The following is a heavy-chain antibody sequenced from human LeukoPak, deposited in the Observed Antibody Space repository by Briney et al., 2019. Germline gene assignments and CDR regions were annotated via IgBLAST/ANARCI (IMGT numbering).Heavy chain of an antibody. CDR2: ITLYNGNT. CDR3: ARYGDTAMGRGY. CDR1: GYTFTYCS. Sequence: GASVKVSCKASGYTFTYCSLHWLQQAPGQGLERMGWITLYNGNTNYAKKFQGRVTITRDMSLRTAYIELSSLRSEDSAVYYWARYGDTAMGRGYWGRGTLVTVSS. D-gene: IGHD5-18*01. J-gene: IGHJ4*02. V-gene: IGHV1-68*01.